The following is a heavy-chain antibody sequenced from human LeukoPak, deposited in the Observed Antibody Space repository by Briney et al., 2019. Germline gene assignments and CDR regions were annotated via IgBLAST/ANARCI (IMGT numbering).Heavy chain of an antibody. J-gene: IGHJ3*02. CDR2: IHYSRST. Sequence: SETLSLTCTVSGGSISSDSHYWGWIRQTPGKGLEWIGTIHYSRSTSYNKSLKSRVTISVDTSKNQFSLKLTSVTASDTAVYYCALFGGGAFDIWGQGTVVTVSS. CDR1: GGSISSDSHY. D-gene: IGHD3-10*01. V-gene: IGHV4-39*01. CDR3: ALFGGGAFDI.